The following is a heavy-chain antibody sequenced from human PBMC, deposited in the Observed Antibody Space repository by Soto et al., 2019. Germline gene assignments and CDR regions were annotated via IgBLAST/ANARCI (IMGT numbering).Heavy chain of an antibody. Sequence: EMQLVESGGGLVQPGGSPRLSCAASGFTFSSYWMNWVRQGPGKGLVWVSRINSDGSDTSYADSVKGRFTISRDNAKNTLYLQMNSLRAEDTAVYYCARLDSSSWAFDYWGQGTLVTVSS. J-gene: IGHJ4*02. CDR3: ARLDSSSWAFDY. CDR2: INSDGSDT. CDR1: GFTFSSYW. D-gene: IGHD6-13*01. V-gene: IGHV3-74*01.